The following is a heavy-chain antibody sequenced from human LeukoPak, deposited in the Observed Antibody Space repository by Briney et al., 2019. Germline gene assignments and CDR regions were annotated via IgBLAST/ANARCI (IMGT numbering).Heavy chain of an antibody. CDR2: ISSSRSYV. CDR3: ARDIQWLVPGY. CDR1: GFTFSSYS. Sequence: AGSLRLYCAAYGFTFSSYSMNWVRQAPGKGLEWVSSISSSRSYVYYADSVKGRFTISRDNAKNSLYLQMNSLRAEDTAVYYCARDIQWLVPGYWGQGTLVTVSS. J-gene: IGHJ4*02. V-gene: IGHV3-21*01. D-gene: IGHD6-19*01.